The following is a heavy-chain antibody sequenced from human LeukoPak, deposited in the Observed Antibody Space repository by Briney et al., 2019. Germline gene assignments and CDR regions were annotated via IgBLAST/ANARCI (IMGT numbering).Heavy chain of an antibody. V-gene: IGHV3-9*01. CDR3: AKGRDKYQLLSKNWFDP. CDR2: ISWNSGSI. Sequence: GGSLRLSCAASVLTFDDYAMHWVRPAPGKGVEWVSGISWNSGSIGYADSVKGRFTISSDNAKNSLYLQMNSLRAEDTALYYCAKGRDKYQLLSKNWFDPWGQGTLVSVSS. J-gene: IGHJ5*02. D-gene: IGHD2-2*01. CDR1: VLTFDDYA.